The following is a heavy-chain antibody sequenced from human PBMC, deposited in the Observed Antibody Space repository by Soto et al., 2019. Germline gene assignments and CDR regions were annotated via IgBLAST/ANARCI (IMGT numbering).Heavy chain of an antibody. D-gene: IGHD2-2*01. J-gene: IGHJ4*02. Sequence: QVQLVQSGVEVKKPGTSVTVSCKASGYTFTSYAIVWVRQAPGQGLEWMGWISAYNGNTSYAQKYQDRVTMTRDTSTDTAHLELRSLTSDDTAVYYCARGYCGRTSCYGFFDYWGQGTLVTVSS. CDR1: GYTFTSYA. CDR2: ISAYNGNT. V-gene: IGHV1-18*01. CDR3: ARGYCGRTSCYGFFDY.